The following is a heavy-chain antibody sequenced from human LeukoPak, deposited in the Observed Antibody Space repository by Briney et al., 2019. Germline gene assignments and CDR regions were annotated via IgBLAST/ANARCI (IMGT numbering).Heavy chain of an antibody. CDR2: ISYSGST. Sequence: SETLSLTCSVSGGSISSTTYYWGWIRQPPGKGLEWIGSISYSGSTYYNPSLKSRVTISVDTSKNQFSLKPSSVTAADTAVYYCARGGGPYYYGSGSYDWFDPWGQGTLVTVSS. D-gene: IGHD3-10*01. CDR3: ARGGGPYYYGSGSYDWFDP. V-gene: IGHV4-39*07. J-gene: IGHJ5*02. CDR1: GGSISSTTYY.